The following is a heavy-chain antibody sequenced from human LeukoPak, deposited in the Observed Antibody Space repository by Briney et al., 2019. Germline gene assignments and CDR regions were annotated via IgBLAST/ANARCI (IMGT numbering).Heavy chain of an antibody. CDR1: GFTFSSYA. V-gene: IGHV3-33*08. CDR3: ARAGPNPRTAGLRN. D-gene: IGHD1-14*01. CDR2: IWYDGSNI. J-gene: IGHJ4*02. Sequence: PGGSLRLSCAASGFTFSSYAMSWVRQAPGKGLEWVAIIWYDGSNIHYADSVKGRFTISRDNSKSTLYLQMNSLRAEDTAVYYCARAGPNPRTAGLRNWGQGTLVTVSS.